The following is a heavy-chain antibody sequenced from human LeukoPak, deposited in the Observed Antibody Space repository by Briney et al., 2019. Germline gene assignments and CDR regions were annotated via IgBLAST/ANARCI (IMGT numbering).Heavy chain of an antibody. CDR1: GFPFSTYY. V-gene: IGHV3-66*04. Sequence: GGSLRLSCAASGFPFSTYYMDWVRQAPGKGLEWVSVIYSGGSTYYADSVKGRFTISRDNSKNTLYLQMNSLRAEDTAVYYCARPSSYGYGYFDYWGQGTLVTVS. CDR3: ARPSSYGYGYFDY. CDR2: IYSGGST. D-gene: IGHD5-18*01. J-gene: IGHJ4*02.